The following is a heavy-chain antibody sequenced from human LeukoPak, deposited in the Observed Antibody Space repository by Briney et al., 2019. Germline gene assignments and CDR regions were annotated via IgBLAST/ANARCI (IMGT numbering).Heavy chain of an antibody. CDR1: GFTVSSNY. Sequence: GGSLRLSCAASGFTVSSNYMSWVSQAPGKGLEWVSLIYSGGSTYYADSVKGRFTISRDNSKNTLYLQMNSLRAEDTAVYYCASRDKGYYYGMDVWGQGTTVTVSS. J-gene: IGHJ6*02. D-gene: IGHD5-24*01. CDR3: ASRDKGYYYGMDV. CDR2: IYSGGST. V-gene: IGHV3-66*01.